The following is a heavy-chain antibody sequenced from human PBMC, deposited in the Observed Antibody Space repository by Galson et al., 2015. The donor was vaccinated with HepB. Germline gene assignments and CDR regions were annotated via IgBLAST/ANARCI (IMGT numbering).Heavy chain of an antibody. CDR1: GFTFSSYS. D-gene: IGHD3-9*01. Sequence: SLRLSCAASGFTFSSYSMNWVRQAPGKGLEWVSYISSSSSTIYYADSVKGRFTISRDNAKNSLYLQMNSPRDEDTAVYYCARDRYFDWLLSDWYFDLWGRGTLVTVSS. V-gene: IGHV3-48*02. J-gene: IGHJ2*01. CDR3: ARDRYFDWLLSDWYFDL. CDR2: ISSSSSTI.